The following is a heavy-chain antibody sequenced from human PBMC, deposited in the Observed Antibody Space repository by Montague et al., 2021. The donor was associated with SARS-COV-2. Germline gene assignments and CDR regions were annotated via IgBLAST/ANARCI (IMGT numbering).Heavy chain of an antibody. D-gene: IGHD1-1*01. CDR3: TSGREGNYNVMDV. Sequence: CAISGDSVSSNSATWNWVRQSPSRGLEWLGRTYYRSKWYNDYAVSVRGRVTINPDTSKNQFSQQLNSVTPEDTAIYYCTSGREGNYNVMDVWGQGTTVTVS. V-gene: IGHV6-1*01. CDR2: TYYRSKWYN. J-gene: IGHJ6*02. CDR1: GDSVSSNSAT.